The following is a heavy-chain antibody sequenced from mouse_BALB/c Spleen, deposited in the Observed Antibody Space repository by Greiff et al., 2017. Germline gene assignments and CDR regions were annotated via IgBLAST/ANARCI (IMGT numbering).Heavy chain of an antibody. Sequence: EVQVVESGGGLVQPGGSRKLSCAASGFTFSSFGMHWVRQAPEKGLEWVAYISSGSSTIYYADTVKGRFTISRDNPKNTLFLQMTSLRSEDTAMYYCARGYDGFDYWGQGTTLTVSS. J-gene: IGHJ2*01. CDR2: ISSGSSTI. CDR3: ARGYDGFDY. D-gene: IGHD2-2*01. CDR1: GFTFSSFG. V-gene: IGHV5-17*02.